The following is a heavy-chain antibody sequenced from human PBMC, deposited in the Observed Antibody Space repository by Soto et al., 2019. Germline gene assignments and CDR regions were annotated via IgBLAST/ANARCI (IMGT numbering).Heavy chain of an antibody. CDR2: ISAHNGNT. J-gene: IGHJ4*02. D-gene: IGHD3-10*01. CDR1: GYTFSSYA. Sequence: QVQLVQSAAEVKKPGASVKVSCKASGYTFSSYAINWVRQAPGQGLEWMGWISAHNGNTNYAQKFQGRVNMTTDTSTSTAYMELRSLGSDDTAVYYCASGWLGEFVYYLDHWGQGTLVTVSS. V-gene: IGHV1-18*01. CDR3: ASGWLGEFVYYLDH.